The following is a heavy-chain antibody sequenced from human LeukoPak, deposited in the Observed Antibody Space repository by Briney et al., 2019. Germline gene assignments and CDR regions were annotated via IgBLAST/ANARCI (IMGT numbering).Heavy chain of an antibody. J-gene: IGHJ4*02. Sequence: GGSLRLSCAASGFTFSSYGMHWVRQAPGKGLEWVAVIWYDGSNKYYADSVKGRFTISRDNSKNTLYLQMNSLRAEDTAVYYCARVSGSLRSFDRGTPYFFDYWGQGTLVTVSS. CDR1: GFTFSSYG. D-gene: IGHD3-9*01. CDR3: ARVSGSLRSFDRGTPYFFDY. V-gene: IGHV3-33*01. CDR2: IWYDGSNK.